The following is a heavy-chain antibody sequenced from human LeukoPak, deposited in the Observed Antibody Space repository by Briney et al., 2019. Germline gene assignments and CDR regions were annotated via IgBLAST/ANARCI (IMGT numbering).Heavy chain of an antibody. CDR3: AELGITMIGGV. CDR1: GFTFSSYE. D-gene: IGHD3-10*02. CDR2: ISSSGSTI. J-gene: IGHJ6*04. V-gene: IGHV3-48*03. Sequence: RPGGSLRLSCAASGFTFSSYEMNWIRQAPGKGLEWVSYISSSGSTIYYADSVKGRFTISRDNAKNSLYLQMNSLRAEDTAVYYCAELGITMIGGVWGKGTTVTISS.